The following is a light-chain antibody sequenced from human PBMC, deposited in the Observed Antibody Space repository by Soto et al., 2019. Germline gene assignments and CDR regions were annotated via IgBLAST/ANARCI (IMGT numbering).Light chain of an antibody. CDR2: DAS. Sequence: EIVLTQSPAKLSLSPGERATLSCRASQSVSSYLAWYQQKPGQAPRLLIYDASNRATGIPARFSGSGSGTDFTLTISRLEPEDFAVYYCQQSGSSPPTFGQGTKGDIK. V-gene: IGKV3-11*01. J-gene: IGKJ1*01. CDR3: QQSGSSPPT. CDR1: QSVSSY.